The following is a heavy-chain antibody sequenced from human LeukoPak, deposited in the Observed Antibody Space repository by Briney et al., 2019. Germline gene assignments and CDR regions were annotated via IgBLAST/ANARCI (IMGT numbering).Heavy chain of an antibody. CDR3: ATQPTLYYGMDV. CDR1: GGSISSYY. J-gene: IGHJ6*02. CDR2: IYYSGST. Sequence: SETLSLTCTVSGGSISSYYWSWIRQPPGKGLEWIGYIYYSGSTNYNPSLKSRVTISVDTSKNQFSLKLSSVTAADTAVCYCATQPTLYYGMDVWGQGTTVTVSS. V-gene: IGHV4-59*08.